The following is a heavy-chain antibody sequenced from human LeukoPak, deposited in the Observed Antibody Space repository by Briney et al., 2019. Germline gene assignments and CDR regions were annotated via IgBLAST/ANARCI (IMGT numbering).Heavy chain of an antibody. V-gene: IGHV3-7*01. Sequence: GGSLRLSCAASGFTFDDYGMTWVRQAPGKGLEWVANIKTDGSQIYYVDSVKGRFTISRDNAQNSLYLQMNSLRAEDTAVYYCARGGGNYGKYHFDYWGQGTLVTVSS. CDR2: IKTDGSQI. CDR3: ARGGGNYGKYHFDY. D-gene: IGHD1-26*01. CDR1: GFTFDDYG. J-gene: IGHJ4*02.